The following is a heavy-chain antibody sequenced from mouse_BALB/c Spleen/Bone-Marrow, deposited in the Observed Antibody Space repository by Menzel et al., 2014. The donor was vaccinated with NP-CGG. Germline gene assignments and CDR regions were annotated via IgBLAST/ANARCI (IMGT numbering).Heavy chain of an antibody. J-gene: IGHJ1*01. CDR1: GFNIKDTY. CDR3: ARREFITRIWYFDV. D-gene: IGHD1-2*01. Sequence: EVQLQQAGPELVKSGASVILSCTAYGFNIKDTYMHWVKSMPEPCLEWIGRMDPANGNIKFDLKSLVKVTITADSSSNTAYQQLNNLTSEDAAVYYCARREFITRIWYFDVWGAGTTVTISS. CDR2: MDPANGNI. V-gene: IGHV14-3*02.